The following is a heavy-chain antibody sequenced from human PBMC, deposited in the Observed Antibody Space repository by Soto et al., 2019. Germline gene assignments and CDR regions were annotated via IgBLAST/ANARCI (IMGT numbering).Heavy chain of an antibody. CDR3: ARGGGVNAPGRWIQFYYYYYGMDV. J-gene: IGHJ6*02. V-gene: IGHV4-34*01. CDR2: INHSGST. Sequence: SETLSLTCAVYGGSFSGYYWSWIRQPPGKGLEWIGEINHSGSTNYNPSLKSRVTISVDTSKNQFSLKLSSVTAADTAVYYCARGGGVNAPGRWIQFYYYYYGMDVWGRGTTVTVSS. D-gene: IGHD5-18*01. CDR1: GGSFSGYY.